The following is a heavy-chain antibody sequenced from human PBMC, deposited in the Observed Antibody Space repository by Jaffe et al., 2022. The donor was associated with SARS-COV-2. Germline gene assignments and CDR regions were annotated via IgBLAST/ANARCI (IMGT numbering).Heavy chain of an antibody. V-gene: IGHV3-7*01. D-gene: IGHD3-10*01. Sequence: EVQLVESGGGLVQPGGSLRLSCAASGFTFSSYWMSWVRQAPGKGLEWVANIKQDGSEKYYVDSVKGRFTISRDNAKNSLYLQMNSLRAEDTAVYYCARDRGRGFPLVRRTNWFDPWGQGTLVTVSS. CDR2: IKQDGSEK. J-gene: IGHJ5*02. CDR1: GFTFSSYW. CDR3: ARDRGRGFPLVRRTNWFDP.